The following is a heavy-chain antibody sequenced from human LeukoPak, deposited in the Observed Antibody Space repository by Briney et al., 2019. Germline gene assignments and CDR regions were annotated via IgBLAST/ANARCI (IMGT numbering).Heavy chain of an antibody. Sequence: ASVKVSCKASGYIFTNYGISWVRQAPGQGLEWMGGIIPIFGTANYAQKFQGRVTITADESTSTAYMELSSLRSEDTAVYYCASSITITIFGVVKEYYFDYWGQGTLVTVSS. CDR1: GYIFTNYG. J-gene: IGHJ4*02. CDR2: IIPIFGTA. CDR3: ASSITITIFGVVKEYYFDY. D-gene: IGHD3-3*01. V-gene: IGHV1-69*13.